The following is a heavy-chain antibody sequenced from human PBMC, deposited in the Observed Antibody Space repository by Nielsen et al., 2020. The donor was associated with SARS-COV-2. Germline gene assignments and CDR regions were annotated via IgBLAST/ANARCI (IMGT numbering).Heavy chain of an antibody. Sequence: GGSLRLSCAASGFTFSSYAMSWVRQAPGKGLEWVSAISGSGGSTYYADSVKGRFTISRDNSKNTLYLQMNSLRAEDTAVYYCATNPFGSGWYLDDYWGQGTLVTVSS. D-gene: IGHD6-19*01. CDR1: GFTFSSYA. CDR2: ISGSGGST. CDR3: ATNPFGSGWYLDDY. J-gene: IGHJ4*02. V-gene: IGHV3-23*01.